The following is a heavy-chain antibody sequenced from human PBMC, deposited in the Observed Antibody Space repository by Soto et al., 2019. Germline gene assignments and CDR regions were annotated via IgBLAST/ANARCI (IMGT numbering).Heavy chain of an antibody. V-gene: IGHV4-31*03. CDR2: IYYSGST. J-gene: IGHJ2*01. D-gene: IGHD2-15*01. Sequence: QVQLQESGPGLVKPSQTLSLTCTVSGGSISSGGYYWSWIRQHPGKGLEWIGYIYYSGSTYYNPSLKSRVTISVDSSKNQFSLKLSSVTAADTAVYYCARDRRGNPRYFDLWGRGTLVTVSS. CDR1: GGSISSGGYY. CDR3: ARDRRGNPRYFDL.